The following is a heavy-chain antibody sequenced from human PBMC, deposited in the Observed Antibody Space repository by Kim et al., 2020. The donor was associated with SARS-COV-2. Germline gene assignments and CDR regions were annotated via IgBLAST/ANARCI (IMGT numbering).Heavy chain of an antibody. Sequence: GGSLRLSCAASGFTFSGYGMHWVRQAPGKGLELVSGINTDGSGRNYADSVKGRFTISRDNAKSTVYLRMDSLRAEDTAVYYCAGCATGGESSGCWSVCRGRGAKVALPSRSAPDPPLVPPAARRNHPPGRGRVGGGRGAQH. V-gene: IGHV3-74*01. D-gene: IGHD3-10*01. CDR2: INTDGSGR. CDR1: GFTFSGYG. J-gene: IGHJ1*01. CDR3: AGCATGGESSGCWSVCRGRGAKVALPSRSAPDPPLVPPAARRNHPPGRGRVGGGRGAQH.